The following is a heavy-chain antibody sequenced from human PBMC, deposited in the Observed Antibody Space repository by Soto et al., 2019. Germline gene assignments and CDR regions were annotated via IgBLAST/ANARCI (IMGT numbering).Heavy chain of an antibody. CDR1: GFTFSSYE. CDR2: ISSSGSTI. CDR3: ASPSSLSDY. Sequence: QPGGSLRLSCAASGFTFSSYEMNWVRQAPGKGLEWVSYISSSGSTIYYADYVKGRFTISRDNAKNSLYLQMNSLRAEDTAVYYCASPSSLSDYWGQGTLVTVSS. J-gene: IGHJ4*02. V-gene: IGHV3-48*03.